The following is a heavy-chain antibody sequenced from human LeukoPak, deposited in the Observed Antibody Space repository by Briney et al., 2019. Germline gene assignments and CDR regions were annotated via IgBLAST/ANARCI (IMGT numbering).Heavy chain of an antibody. CDR1: GGSISSGGYS. V-gene: IGHV4-30-2*01. CDR3: ARGGGSSWYGDAFDI. D-gene: IGHD6-13*01. CDR2: IYHSGST. Sequence: SETLSLTCAVSGGSISSGGYSWSWIRQPPGKGLEWIGYIYHSGSTYYNPSLKSRVTISVDRSKNQFPLKLSSVTAADTAVYYCARGGGSSWYGDAFDIWGQGTMVTVSS. J-gene: IGHJ3*02.